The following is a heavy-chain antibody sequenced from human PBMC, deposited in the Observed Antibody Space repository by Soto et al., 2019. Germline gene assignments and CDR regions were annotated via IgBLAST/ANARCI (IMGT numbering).Heavy chain of an antibody. CDR3: AKGFYSYYGSGSYYTGRRYLTSPYYLDD. Sequence: GGSLRLSCAASGFTFSSYAMSWVRQAPGKGLEWVSAISGSGGSTYYADSVKGRFTISRDNSKNTLYLQMNSLRAEDTSVSYWAKGFYSYYGSGSYYTGRRYLTSPYYLDDWGQGTMVTVSS. V-gene: IGHV3-23*01. D-gene: IGHD3-10*01. CDR1: GFTFSSYA. J-gene: IGHJ4*02. CDR2: ISGSGGST.